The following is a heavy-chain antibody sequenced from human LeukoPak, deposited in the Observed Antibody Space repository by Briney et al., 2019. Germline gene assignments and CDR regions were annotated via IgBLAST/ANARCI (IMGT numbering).Heavy chain of an antibody. V-gene: IGHV3-7*03. J-gene: IGHJ4*02. CDR2: IKQEGSEK. CDR1: GFTFSSYG. CDR3: ARSGYGPFDY. Sequence: GGSLRLSCAASGFTFSSYGMSWVRQAPGKGLEGVANIKQEGSEKYYVDSGKGRFTISKDNAKNSLYLQMNSLRAEDTAVYYCARSGYGPFDYWGQGTLVTVSS. D-gene: IGHD5-12*01.